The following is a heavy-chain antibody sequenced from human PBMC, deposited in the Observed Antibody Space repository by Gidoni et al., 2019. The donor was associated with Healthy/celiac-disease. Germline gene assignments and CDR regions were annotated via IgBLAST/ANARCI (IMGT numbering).Heavy chain of an antibody. D-gene: IGHD1-26*01. J-gene: IGHJ4*02. V-gene: IGHV3-48*03. CDR2: ISSSGSTI. CDR3: ARDTKRYSGSLSY. Sequence: EVQLVESGGGLVQPGGSLRLSCAASGFTFSSYEMNWVRQAPGKGLEWVSYISSSGSTIYYADSVKGRFTISRDNAKNSLYLQMNSLRAEDTAVYYCARDTKRYSGSLSYWGQGTLVTVSS. CDR1: GFTFSSYE.